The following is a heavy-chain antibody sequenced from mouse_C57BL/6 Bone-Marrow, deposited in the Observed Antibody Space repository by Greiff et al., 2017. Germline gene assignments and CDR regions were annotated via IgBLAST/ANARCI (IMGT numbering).Heavy chain of an antibody. Sequence: DVKLQESGPVLVKPGASVKMSCKASGYTFTDYYMNWVKQSHGKSLEWIGVINPYNGGTSYNQKFKGKATLTVDKSSSTAYMELNSLTSEDSAVYYCARWGSTMGTRGFAYWGQGTLVTVAA. V-gene: IGHV1-19*01. CDR2: INPYNGGT. D-gene: IGHD2-2*01. J-gene: IGHJ3*01. CDR3: ARWGSTMGTRGFAY. CDR1: GYTFTDYY.